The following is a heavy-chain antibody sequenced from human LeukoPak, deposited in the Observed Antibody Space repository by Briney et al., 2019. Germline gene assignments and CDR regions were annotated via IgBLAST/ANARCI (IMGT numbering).Heavy chain of an antibody. CDR1: GYSLSSGYY. CDR3: ARAKSIITEVRGAVPGRFDF. D-gene: IGHD3-10*01. J-gene: IGHJ4*02. Sequence: SETLSLTCAVSGYSLSSGYYWGWIRQSPGKGLEWIGSAYHNGRTYYSPSLKSRVTISVDTSKNQVSPKLSSVTAADTAVYYCARAKSIITEVRGAVPGRFDFWGQGTLVTVSS. CDR2: AYHNGRT. V-gene: IGHV4-38-2*01.